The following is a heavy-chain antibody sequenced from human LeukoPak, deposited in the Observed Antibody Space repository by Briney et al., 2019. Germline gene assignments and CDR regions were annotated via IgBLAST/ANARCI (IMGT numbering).Heavy chain of an antibody. V-gene: IGHV4-59*01. Sequence: SETLSLTCTVSGGSISSYYWNWIRQPPGKGLEWIGYIYYSGSTNYNPSLKSRVTISVDTSKNHFSLKLSSVTAADTAVYYCASVGSSSWYRIDYWGQGTLVTVSS. CDR2: IYYSGST. D-gene: IGHD6-13*01. J-gene: IGHJ4*02. CDR3: ASVGSSSWYRIDY. CDR1: GGSISSYY.